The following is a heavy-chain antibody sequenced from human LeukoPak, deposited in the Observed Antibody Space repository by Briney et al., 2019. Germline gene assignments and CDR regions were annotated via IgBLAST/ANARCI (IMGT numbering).Heavy chain of an antibody. CDR2: VSSSGST. J-gene: IGHJ4*02. V-gene: IGHV4-59*01. CDR1: GGSMSSYY. CDR3: ARGGATQYYC. D-gene: IGHD2-15*01. Sequence: SETLSLTCTVSGGSMSSYYWSWIRQPPGKGLEWIGYVSSSGSTNYNPSLKSRVTISVDTSKNKFSLKLSSVTAADTAVYFCARGGATQYYCWGQGTLVTVSS.